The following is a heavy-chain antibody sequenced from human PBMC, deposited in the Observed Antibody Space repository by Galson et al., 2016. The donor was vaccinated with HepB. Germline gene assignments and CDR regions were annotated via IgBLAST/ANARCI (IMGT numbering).Heavy chain of an antibody. D-gene: IGHD3-3*01. J-gene: IGHJ3*02. Sequence: SVKASCKASGYTFTTYGITWVRQAPGQGLEWVGWISAFTGNADYAQKFQGRVTMTTDMSTNTAHMELKSLRSDDTAVYYCARDVADYDFWSGYLDVFDIWGQGTMVTVSS. CDR2: ISAFTGNA. CDR3: ARDVADYDFWSGYLDVFDI. V-gene: IGHV1-18*01. CDR1: GYTFTTYG.